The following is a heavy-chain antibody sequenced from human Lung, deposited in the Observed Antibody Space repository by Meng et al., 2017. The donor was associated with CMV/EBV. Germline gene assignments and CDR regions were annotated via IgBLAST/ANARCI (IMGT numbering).Heavy chain of an antibody. CDR1: GGTSNTYT. CDR3: AGRGPYGGVLNV. J-gene: IGHJ3*01. CDR2: IIPYLDES. V-gene: IGHV1-69*10. Sequence: SXXVSCKASGGTSNTYTFNWVRQAPGRGLEWMGGIIPYLDESNYAQTFQGRLTITSDRSTAAFMELTSLRSEETAVYFCAGRGPYGGVLNVKGQGPLVTVSS. D-gene: IGHD3-10*01.